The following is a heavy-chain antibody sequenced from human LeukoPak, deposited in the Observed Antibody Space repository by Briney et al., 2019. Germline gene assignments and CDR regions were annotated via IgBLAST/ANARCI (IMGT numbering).Heavy chain of an antibody. D-gene: IGHD3-3*01. CDR1: GGSISSGSYY. J-gene: IGHJ4*02. CDR2: IYTSGST. V-gene: IGHV4-61*02. Sequence: PSETLSLTCTVSGGSISSGSYYWSWIRQPAGKGLEWIGRIYTSGSTNYNPSLKSRVTISVDTSKNQFSLKLSSVTAADTAVYYCASPYYDFWSDWGQGTLVTVSS. CDR3: ASPYYDFWSD.